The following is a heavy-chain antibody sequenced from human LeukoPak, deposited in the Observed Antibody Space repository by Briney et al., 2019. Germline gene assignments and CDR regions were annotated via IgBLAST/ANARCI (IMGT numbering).Heavy chain of an antibody. Sequence: GGSLRLSCAASGFTFSSDAMSWVRQAPGKGLEWASGLSGSGGSTYYADSVKGRFTISRDNSKNTLYLQMNSLRAEDTAVYYCAKRNGGSDLITLIYFDYWGQGTLVTVSS. V-gene: IGHV3-23*01. D-gene: IGHD2-21*01. CDR3: AKRNGGSDLITLIYFDY. CDR2: LSGSGGST. CDR1: GFTFSSDA. J-gene: IGHJ4*02.